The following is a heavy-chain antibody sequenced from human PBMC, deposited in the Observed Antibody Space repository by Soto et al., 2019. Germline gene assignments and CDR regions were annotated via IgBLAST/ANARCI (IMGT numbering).Heavy chain of an antibody. CDR1: GYTFTSYA. V-gene: IGHV1-3*01. CDR3: ARAMVIPAAIAFDI. D-gene: IGHD2-2*01. Sequence: QVRLVQSGAEVKKPGASVKVSCKASGYTFTSYAMHWVRQAPGQRLEWMGWINAGNGNTKYSQKFQGRVTITRDTSASTAYMELSSLRSEETAVYYCARAMVIPAAIAFDIWGQVTMVTVSS. J-gene: IGHJ3*02. CDR2: INAGNGNT.